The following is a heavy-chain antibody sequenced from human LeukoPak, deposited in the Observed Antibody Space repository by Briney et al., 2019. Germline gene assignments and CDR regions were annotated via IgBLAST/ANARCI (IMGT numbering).Heavy chain of an antibody. Sequence: SETLSLTCTVSGYSISSGYYWGWIRQPPGQGLEWIGSIYHSGSTYYNPSLKSRVTISVDTSKNQFSLKLSSVTAADTAVYYCATPLGSGSYGHFDYWGQGTLVTVSS. D-gene: IGHD1-26*01. CDR3: ATPLGSGSYGHFDY. V-gene: IGHV4-38-2*02. CDR2: IYHSGST. J-gene: IGHJ4*02. CDR1: GYSISSGYY.